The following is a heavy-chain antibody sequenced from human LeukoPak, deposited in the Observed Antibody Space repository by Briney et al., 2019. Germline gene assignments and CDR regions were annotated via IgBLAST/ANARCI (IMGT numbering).Heavy chain of an antibody. CDR1: GGSFSGYY. CDR3: ARDQYYYDSSGYLFDY. Sequence: SETLSLTCAVYGGSFSGYYWSWIRQPPGKGLEWIGELNHSGSTNYNPSLKSRVTISVDTSKNQFSLKLSSVTAADTAVYYCARDQYYYDSSGYLFDYWGQGTLVTVSS. D-gene: IGHD3-22*01. V-gene: IGHV4-34*01. CDR2: LNHSGST. J-gene: IGHJ4*02.